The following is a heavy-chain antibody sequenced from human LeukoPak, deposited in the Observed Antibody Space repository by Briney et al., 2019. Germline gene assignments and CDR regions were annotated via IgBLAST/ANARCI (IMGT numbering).Heavy chain of an antibody. CDR3: ARDRGYSQDY. CDR2: INHNGRTT. CDR1: GFTFSPSW. V-gene: IGHV3-74*01. J-gene: IGHJ4*02. Sequence: GGSLRLSCAASGFTFSPSWMHWVRQAPGKGLVWVSHINHNGRTTTYADSVKGRSTISRDNAKNTLYLQMNSLRAEDTAVYYCARDRGYSQDYWGQGTLVTVSS. D-gene: IGHD5-18*01.